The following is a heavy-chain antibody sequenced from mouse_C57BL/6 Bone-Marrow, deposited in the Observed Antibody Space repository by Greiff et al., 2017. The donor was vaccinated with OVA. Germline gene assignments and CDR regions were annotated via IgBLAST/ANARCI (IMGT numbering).Heavy chain of an antibody. CDR3: ARYYGSKDYYAMDY. CDR2: IDPSDSYT. D-gene: IGHD1-1*01. V-gene: IGHV1-69*01. J-gene: IGHJ4*01. Sequence: VQLQQPGAELVMPGASVKLSCKASGYTFTSYWMHWVKQRPGQGLEWIGEIDPSDSYTNYNQKFKGKSTLTVDKSSSTAYMQRSSLTSEDSAVYYCARYYGSKDYYAMDYWGQGTSVTVSS. CDR1: GYTFTSYW.